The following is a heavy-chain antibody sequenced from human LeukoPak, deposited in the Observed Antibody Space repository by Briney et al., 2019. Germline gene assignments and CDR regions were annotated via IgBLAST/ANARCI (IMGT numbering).Heavy chain of an antibody. Sequence: SETLSLTCPVSGRSISSYYWSWIRQPAGKGREWIGYIIYSGSTKYNPPLKSRLTISVDTSKNQFALKVSSVTAADTAFYYCARHPSSSGLYYFDYCGQGTGITVSA. CDR2: IIYSGST. J-gene: IGHJ4*02. D-gene: IGHD6-19*01. CDR3: ARHPSSSGLYYFDY. V-gene: IGHV4-59*08. CDR1: GRSISSYY.